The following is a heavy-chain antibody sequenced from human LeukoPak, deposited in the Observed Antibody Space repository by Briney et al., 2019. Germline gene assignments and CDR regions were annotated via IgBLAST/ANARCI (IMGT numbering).Heavy chain of an antibody. J-gene: IGHJ2*01. Sequence: PGGSLRLSCAASGFTFSSYGMHWVRQAPGKGLEWVAVIWYDGSNKYYADSVKGRFTISRDNSKNMLYLQMNSLRAEDTAVYYCARDTVVTASKQRYFDLWGRGTLVTVSS. CDR3: ARDTVVTASKQRYFDL. V-gene: IGHV3-33*01. CDR1: GFTFSSYG. D-gene: IGHD2-21*02. CDR2: IWYDGSNK.